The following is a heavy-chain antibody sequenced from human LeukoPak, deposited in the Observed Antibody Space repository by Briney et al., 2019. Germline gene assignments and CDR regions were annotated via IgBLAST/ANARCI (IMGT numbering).Heavy chain of an antibody. CDR2: INPKSGGT. D-gene: IGHD2-21*02. CDR3: ARVYCGGDCYHFDN. CDR1: GYTFTGYF. Sequence: ASVRVSCKASGYTFTGYFMHWVRQAPGQGLEWMGWINPKSGGTNYAQKFQGRVTMTRDTPISTGYMELSRLKSDDTAVYYCARVYCGGDCYHFDNWGQGTLVTVSS. J-gene: IGHJ4*02. V-gene: IGHV1-2*02.